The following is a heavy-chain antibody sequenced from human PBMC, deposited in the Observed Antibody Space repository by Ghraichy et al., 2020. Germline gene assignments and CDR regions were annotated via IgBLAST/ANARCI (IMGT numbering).Heavy chain of an antibody. Sequence: SCAASGFTFRSYWMSWVRQAPGKGLEWVANIKQDGSEKYYVDSVKGRFTISRDNAKNSLYLQMNSLRAEDTAVYYCARDLPHPSGYFIGDYWGQGNMVTVSS. CDR2: IKQDGSEK. J-gene: IGHJ4*02. V-gene: IGHV3-7*03. CDR1: GFTFRSYW. D-gene: IGHD1-26*01. CDR3: ARDLPHPSGYFIGDY.